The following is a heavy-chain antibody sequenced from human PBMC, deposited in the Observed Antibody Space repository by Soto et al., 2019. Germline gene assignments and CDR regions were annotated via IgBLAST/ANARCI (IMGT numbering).Heavy chain of an antibody. CDR1: GGSISSYY. CDR3: ATFRLGSSGYWPNYYYYYGMDV. CDR2: IYYSGST. J-gene: IGHJ6*02. D-gene: IGHD3-22*01. V-gene: IGHV4-59*01. Sequence: LENLSLTCTVSGGSISSYYWSWIRQPPGKGLEWIGYIYYSGSTNYNPSLKSRVTISVDTSKNQFSLKLSSVTAADTAVYYCATFRLGSSGYWPNYYYYYGMDVCGQGTTVTVSS.